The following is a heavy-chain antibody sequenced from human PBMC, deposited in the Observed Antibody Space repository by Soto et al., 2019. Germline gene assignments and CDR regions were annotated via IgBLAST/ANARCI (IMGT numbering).Heavy chain of an antibody. CDR2: INPNSGGT. Sequence: SVKVSCKASGYTFTGYYMHWVRQAPGQGLEWMGWINPNSGGTNYAQKFQGRVTMTRDTSISTAYMELSRLRSDDTAVYYCARDQSYYYDSSGYYTRTNGMDVWGQGTTVTVSS. D-gene: IGHD3-22*01. J-gene: IGHJ6*02. CDR1: GYTFTGYY. CDR3: ARDQSYYYDSSGYYTRTNGMDV. V-gene: IGHV1-2*02.